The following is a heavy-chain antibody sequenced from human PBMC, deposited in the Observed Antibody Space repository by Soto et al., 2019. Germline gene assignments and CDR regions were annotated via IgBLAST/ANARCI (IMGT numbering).Heavy chain of an antibody. CDR2: IIPILGLT. CDR3: AGQSPGAGDRAFDL. Sequence: QVQLVQSGAELKKPGSSVKVSCKPSGGTFNSYTFGWVRQAPGQGLEWVGRIIPILGLTNNAQKFQGRLTVTADKSTATAYMELSSLRSEDTVIYYCAGQSPGAGDRAFDLWGQGTMVTVSS. D-gene: IGHD3-16*01. CDR1: GGTFNSYT. V-gene: IGHV1-69*02. J-gene: IGHJ3*01.